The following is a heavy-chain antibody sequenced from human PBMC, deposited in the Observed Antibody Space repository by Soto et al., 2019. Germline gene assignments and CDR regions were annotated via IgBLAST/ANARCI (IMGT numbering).Heavy chain of an antibody. D-gene: IGHD2-21*02. Sequence: GGSLRLSCAASGFTFSSYSMHWARQAPGKGLEWVSSIGTRSDIYYADSVKGRFTISRDNAKNSLSLQMNSMTAEDTAVYYCAREETAWPLAYGLDVWGQGTTVTVSS. CDR2: IGTRSDI. V-gene: IGHV3-21*01. CDR1: GFTFSSYS. J-gene: IGHJ6*02. CDR3: AREETAWPLAYGLDV.